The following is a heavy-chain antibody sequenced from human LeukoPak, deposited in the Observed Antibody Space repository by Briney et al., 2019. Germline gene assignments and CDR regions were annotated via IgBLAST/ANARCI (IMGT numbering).Heavy chain of an antibody. CDR1: GYTFTGYY. CDR2: INPNSGGT. J-gene: IGHJ4*02. V-gene: IGHV1-2*02. Sequence: ASVKVSCKASGYTFTGYYMHWVRQAAGQGLEWVGWINPNSGGTNYAQKFRGRVTMTRDTSISTAYMELSRLRSDDTAVYYCAREGYYDSSGNDYWGQGTLVTVSS. CDR3: AREGYYDSSGNDY. D-gene: IGHD3-22*01.